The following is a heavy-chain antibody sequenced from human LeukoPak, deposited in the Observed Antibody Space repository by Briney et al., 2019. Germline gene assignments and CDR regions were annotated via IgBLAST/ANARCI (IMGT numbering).Heavy chain of an antibody. D-gene: IGHD6-19*01. CDR1: GFTFSSYA. Sequence: GGSLRLSCAASGFTFSSYAMSWVRQAPGKGLEWVSAISGSGGSTYYADSVKGQFTISRDNSKNTLYLQMNSLRAEDTAVYYCARTDGGYSSGWYDNWGQGTLVTVSS. CDR3: ARTDGGYSSGWYDN. V-gene: IGHV3-23*01. CDR2: ISGSGGST. J-gene: IGHJ4*02.